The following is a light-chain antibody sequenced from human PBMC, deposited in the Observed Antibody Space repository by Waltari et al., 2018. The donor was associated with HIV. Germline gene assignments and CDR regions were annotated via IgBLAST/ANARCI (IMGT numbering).Light chain of an antibody. CDR1: QSGGGNY. J-gene: IGKJ4*01. Sequence: EIVLTQSPDTLSLSPGERATLSCRASQSGGGNYLAWYQQKPGQAPRLLSSGASRRATGIPDRVSGSGSGTDFILTISRLEPEDLAVYYCQQYGRSPLTFGGGTKVEIK. V-gene: IGKV3-20*01. CDR2: GAS. CDR3: QQYGRSPLT.